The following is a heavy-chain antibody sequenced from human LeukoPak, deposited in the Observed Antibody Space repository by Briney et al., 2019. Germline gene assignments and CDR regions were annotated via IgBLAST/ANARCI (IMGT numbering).Heavy chain of an antibody. CDR2: IRSKAYGGTT. CDR1: GFTFGDYA. D-gene: IGHD6-19*01. Sequence: GGSLRLSCTASGFTFGDYAMSWFRQAPGKGLEWVGFIRSKAYGGTTEYAASVKDRFTISRDDSKSIAYLQMNSLKTEDTAVYYCTRGIAVAGTPLAFDYWGQGTLVTVSS. J-gene: IGHJ4*02. CDR3: TRGIAVAGTPLAFDY. V-gene: IGHV3-49*03.